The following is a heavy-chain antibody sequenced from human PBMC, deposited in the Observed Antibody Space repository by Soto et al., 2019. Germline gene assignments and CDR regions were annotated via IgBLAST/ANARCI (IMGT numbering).Heavy chain of an antibody. D-gene: IGHD6-19*01. CDR3: SGLSDTEGMDV. CDR1: GFPFSSYA. CDR2: ISYDGSNK. V-gene: IGHV3-30*14. J-gene: IGHJ6*02. Sequence: QVQLVESGGGVVQPGRSLRLSCAASGFPFSSYAMNWVRQAPGKGLEWVAVISYDGSNKYYADSVKGRFTISRDNSKNTLYLQMNSLRAEDTAVYYSSGLSDTEGMDVWGQGTTVTVSS.